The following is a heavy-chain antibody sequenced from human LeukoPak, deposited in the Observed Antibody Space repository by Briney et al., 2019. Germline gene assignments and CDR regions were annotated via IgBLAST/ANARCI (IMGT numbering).Heavy chain of an antibody. V-gene: IGHV4-30-2*03. J-gene: IGHJ4*02. CDR1: SGSISSGGYY. CDR2: IYHSGST. Sequence: SSQTLSLTCTVSSGSISSGGYYWSWIRQPPGKGLEWIGYIYHSGSTYYNPSLKSRVTISVDTSKNQFSLKLSSVTAADTAVYYCARRATGYFDYWGQGTLVTVSS. CDR3: ARRATGYFDY.